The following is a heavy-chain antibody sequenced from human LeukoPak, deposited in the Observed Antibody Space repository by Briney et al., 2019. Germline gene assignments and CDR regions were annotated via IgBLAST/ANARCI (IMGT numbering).Heavy chain of an antibody. J-gene: IGHJ6*03. V-gene: IGHV3-21*01. CDR2: ISSTSTYI. CDR1: GLSFSTSS. Sequence: GGSLRLSCVASGLSFSTSSMDWVRQAPGKGLEWVASISSTSTYIYYAGSVEGRFTISRDNARNSLYLQMDSLRAEDTAVYYCARDHLEGFTYYQYMDVWGTGTTVTVSS. D-gene: IGHD1-1*01. CDR3: ARDHLEGFTYYQYMDV.